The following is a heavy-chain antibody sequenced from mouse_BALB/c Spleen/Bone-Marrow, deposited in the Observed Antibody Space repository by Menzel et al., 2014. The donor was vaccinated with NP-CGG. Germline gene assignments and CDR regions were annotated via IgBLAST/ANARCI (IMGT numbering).Heavy chain of an antibody. CDR1: DYAFTSYN. D-gene: IGHD1-1*01. Sequence: VQLQQSGPELVKPGASVKVSCKASDYAFTSYNIYWVKRSHGKSLEWIGYIDPYSGGTNYNQKFRGKATLTVDKSSSTAYMHLNSLASEDSAVYYCARELSQAMDYWGQGTSVTVSS. J-gene: IGHJ4*01. V-gene: IGHV1S135*01. CDR3: ARELSQAMDY. CDR2: IDPYSGGT.